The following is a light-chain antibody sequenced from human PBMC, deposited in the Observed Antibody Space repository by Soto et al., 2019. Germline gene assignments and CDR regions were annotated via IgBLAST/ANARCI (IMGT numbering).Light chain of an antibody. J-gene: IGKJ5*01. CDR2: DAS. CDR3: HQRSNWPSIT. Sequence: IVLTQCPATVSLSXGERATLISRPRQSVSSSLARYQQTPGKSSRLLXXDASTRAPGIQARLSGSGTGKDFTLIISSLEPEDSAVYHCHQRSNWPSITFGQGTRLEI. CDR1: QSVSSS. V-gene: IGKV3-11*01.